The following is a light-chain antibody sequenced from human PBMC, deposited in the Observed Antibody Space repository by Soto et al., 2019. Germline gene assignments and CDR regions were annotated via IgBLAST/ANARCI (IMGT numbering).Light chain of an antibody. V-gene: IGKV3-15*01. Sequence: MTQSPSTLSASVGDRVTITCRASQSISSNLAWYQQKPGQAPRLLIYGASTRATGIPARFSGSGSGTEFTLTISSLQSEDFAVYYCQQYNNWPLLTFGGGTKVEIK. CDR1: QSISSN. CDR2: GAS. CDR3: QQYNNWPLLT. J-gene: IGKJ4*01.